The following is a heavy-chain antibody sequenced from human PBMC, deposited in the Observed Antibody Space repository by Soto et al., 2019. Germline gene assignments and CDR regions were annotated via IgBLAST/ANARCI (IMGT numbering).Heavy chain of an antibody. CDR2: INAGSGNT. V-gene: IGHV1-3*01. D-gene: IGHD3-3*02. CDR1: GYTFSAYT. CDR3: ARDTETLGPRANDALDI. Sequence: QAQLVQSGAEMKKPGASVKVSCKATGYTFSAYTMNWVRQAPGQSLEWLGWINAGSGNTKYSQNFQGRVSITRDTSASTVYMELTGLTSEDTAVYYCARDTETLGPRANDALDIWAKGQWSPSLQ. J-gene: IGHJ3*02.